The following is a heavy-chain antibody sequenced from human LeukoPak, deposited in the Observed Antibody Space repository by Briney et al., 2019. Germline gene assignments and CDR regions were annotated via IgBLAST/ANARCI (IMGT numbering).Heavy chain of an antibody. Sequence: GGSLRLSCAASGFTFSSYAMHWVRQAPGKGLEWVAVISYDGSNKYYGDSVKGRFTISRDNSKNTLYLQMNSLRAEDTAVYYCAREKYCSGGSCYRTYFDYWGQGTLVTVSS. J-gene: IGHJ4*02. D-gene: IGHD2-15*01. CDR1: GFTFSSYA. V-gene: IGHV3-30-3*01. CDR3: AREKYCSGGSCYRTYFDY. CDR2: ISYDGSNK.